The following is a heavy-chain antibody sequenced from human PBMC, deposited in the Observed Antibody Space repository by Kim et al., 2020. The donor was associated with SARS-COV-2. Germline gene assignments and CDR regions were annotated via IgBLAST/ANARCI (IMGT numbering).Heavy chain of an antibody. CDR2: IYYSGST. CDR3: TGAYGDYGWLFDY. CDR1: GGSISSYY. Sequence: SETLSLTCTVSGGSISSYYWSWIRQPPGKGLEWIGYIYYSGSTNYNPSLKSRVTISVDTSKNQFSLKLSSVTAADTAVYYCTGAYGDYGWLFDYWGQGTLVTVSS. D-gene: IGHD4-17*01. J-gene: IGHJ4*02. V-gene: IGHV4-59*01.